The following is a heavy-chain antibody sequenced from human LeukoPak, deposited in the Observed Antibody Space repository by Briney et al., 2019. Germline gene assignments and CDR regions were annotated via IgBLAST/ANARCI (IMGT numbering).Heavy chain of an antibody. J-gene: IGHJ4*02. CDR2: ISGSGGST. D-gene: IGHD3-10*01. CDR3: APTREGSGEFRVPLNY. CDR1: GFTFSSYA. Sequence: GGSLRLSCAASGFTFSSYAMSWVRQAPGKGLEWVSAISGSGGSTYYADSVKGRFTISRDNSKNTLYLQMNSLRAEDTAVYYCAPTREGSGEFRVPLNYWGQGTLVTVSS. V-gene: IGHV3-23*01.